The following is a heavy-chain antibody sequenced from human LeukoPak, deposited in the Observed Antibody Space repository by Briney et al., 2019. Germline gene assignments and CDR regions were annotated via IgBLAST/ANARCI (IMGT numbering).Heavy chain of an antibody. CDR1: GGSISSGDYY. CDR3: ARDRAEWQYYFDTSGDYYVGDSFDI. V-gene: IGHV4-30-4*08. J-gene: IGHJ3*02. CDR2: IYYSGST. D-gene: IGHD3-22*01. Sequence: SQTLSLTCTVSGGSISSGDYYWSWIRQPPGKGLEWIGYIYYSGSTYYNPSLKSRVTISVDTSKNQFSLKLSSVTAADTAVYYCARDRAEWQYYFDTSGDYYVGDSFDIWGQGTMVTVSS.